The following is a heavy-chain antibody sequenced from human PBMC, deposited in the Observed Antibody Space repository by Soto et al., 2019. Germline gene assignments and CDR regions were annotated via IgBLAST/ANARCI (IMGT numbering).Heavy chain of an antibody. D-gene: IGHD5-18*01. CDR1: GVMARTKY. V-gene: IGHV3-66*01. Sequence: GVSWREWCTGSGVMARTKYISGCRQAPGKGMEWVSLIQSGGTTYYADSVKGRFTISRDSSENTLHLQMDSLRAEDTAVDDCAMAVFFFYCYGAHRDLLYF. CDR3: AMAVFFFYCYGAHRDLLYF. J-gene: IGHJ1*01. CDR2: IQSGGTT.